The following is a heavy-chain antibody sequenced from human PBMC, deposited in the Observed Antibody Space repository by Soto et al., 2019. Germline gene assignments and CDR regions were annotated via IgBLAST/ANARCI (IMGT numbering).Heavy chain of an antibody. Sequence: PGGSLRLSCVASGFTFTSYAMSWVRQAPGKGLEWVSSIRGSGGNTYYADSVKGRFTISRDNSKNTLYLQMNSLRAEDTAIYYCANPPSDTGGYWGLIDYWGQGALVTVSS. CDR3: ANPPSDTGGYWGLIDY. D-gene: IGHD1-26*01. CDR1: GFTFTSYA. V-gene: IGHV3-23*01. CDR2: IRGSGGNT. J-gene: IGHJ4*02.